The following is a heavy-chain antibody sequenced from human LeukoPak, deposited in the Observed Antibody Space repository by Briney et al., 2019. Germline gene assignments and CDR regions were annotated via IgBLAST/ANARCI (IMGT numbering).Heavy chain of an antibody. CDR2: IWYEGRNK. Sequence: PGGSLRLSCAPSVFTLSRYGMHWVPGAPGRGRECVVYIWYEGRNKYYTASVKGRFPIPRDHPKNTLSLKVNLLRAEDPAVYLFATRGGGPLRLWVGEYQLGVDYWGQGTLVTVSS. CDR3: ATRGGGPLRLWVGEYQLGVDY. D-gene: IGHD3-10*01. V-gene: IGHV3-30*02. CDR1: VFTLSRYG. J-gene: IGHJ4*02.